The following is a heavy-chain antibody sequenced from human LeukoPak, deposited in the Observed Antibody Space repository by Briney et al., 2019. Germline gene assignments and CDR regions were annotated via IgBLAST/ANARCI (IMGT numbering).Heavy chain of an antibody. CDR2: INPSGNSS. V-gene: IGHV1-46*01. D-gene: IGHD6-13*01. CDR1: GYTFTSYG. CDR3: ARDTGSSWYGGRFEYYYYMDV. Sequence: ASVKVSCKASGYTFTSYGISWVRQAPGQGLEWMGIINPSGNSSRYAQKFQGRVTMTRDTSTSTVYMELSSLRSEDTAVYYCARDTGSSWYGGRFEYYYYMDVWGKGTTVTISS. J-gene: IGHJ6*03.